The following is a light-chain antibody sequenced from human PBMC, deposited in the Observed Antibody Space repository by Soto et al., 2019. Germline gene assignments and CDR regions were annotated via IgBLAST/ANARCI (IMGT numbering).Light chain of an antibody. CDR2: GAS. Sequence: DIQMTQSPSSLSASIGDRVTITCQASQAIRNYLNWYQQKPGKAPKILIYGASHLETGVPSRFSGSGSGTDFTFSISSLQPEDIATYYCQQYDNLPLTFGQGTRLDI. CDR1: QAIRNY. CDR3: QQYDNLPLT. V-gene: IGKV1-33*01. J-gene: IGKJ5*01.